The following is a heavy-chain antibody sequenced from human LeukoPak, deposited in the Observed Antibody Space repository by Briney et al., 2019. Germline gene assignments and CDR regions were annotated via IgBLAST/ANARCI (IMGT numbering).Heavy chain of an antibody. CDR3: ARLIRPYCSSTSCPNNWFDP. Sequence: GESLKISCKGSGYSFTSYRIGWVRQMPGKGLEWMGIIYPGDSDTRYSPSFQGQVTISADKSISTAYLQWSSLKASDTAMYYCARLIRPYCSSTSCPNNWFDPWGQGTLVTVSS. V-gene: IGHV5-51*01. J-gene: IGHJ5*02. CDR2: IYPGDSDT. D-gene: IGHD2-2*01. CDR1: GYSFTSYR.